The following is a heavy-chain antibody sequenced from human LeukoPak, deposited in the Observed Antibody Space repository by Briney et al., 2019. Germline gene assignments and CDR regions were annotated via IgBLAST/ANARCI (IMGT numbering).Heavy chain of an antibody. CDR3: ARDEQLLPKWFDR. Sequence: GASVKVSCKVSGYTLTELSMHWVRQAPGQGLEWMGWISGYNGNTDYAQKFQGRVTMTTDTSTSTAYMELRSLRSDDTAVYYCARDEQLLPKWFDRWGQGTLVTVSS. CDR1: GYTLTELS. CDR2: ISGYNGNT. J-gene: IGHJ5*02. V-gene: IGHV1-18*01. D-gene: IGHD6-13*01.